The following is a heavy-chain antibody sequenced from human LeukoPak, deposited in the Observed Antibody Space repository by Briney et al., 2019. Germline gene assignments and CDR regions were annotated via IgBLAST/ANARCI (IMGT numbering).Heavy chain of an antibody. CDR1: GFTFTSSG. CDR2: IWYDGSNK. V-gene: IGHV3-33*01. CDR3: ARAVFAGDLLTGYWYFDL. Sequence: GGSLRLSCAASGFTFTSSGFHWVRQAPGKGLEWVALIWYDGSNKYYADSVKGRFTISRDNSKNTVYLQMNSLRAEDTAVYYCARAVFAGDLLTGYWYFDLWGRGTLVTVSS. J-gene: IGHJ2*01. D-gene: IGHD1-20*01.